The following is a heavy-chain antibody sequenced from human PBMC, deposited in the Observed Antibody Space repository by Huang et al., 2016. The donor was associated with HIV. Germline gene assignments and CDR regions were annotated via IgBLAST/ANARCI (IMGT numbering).Heavy chain of an antibody. CDR3: ARGRGDARGFLGLDF. V-gene: IGHV4-34*01. D-gene: IGHD3-16*01. Sequence: QVQLHQWGAGLLKPSETLSLTCAVYGGSFSGPNWTWIRQTPGKGLEWIGEINHSGRTNYSPALKRRVTISLDTSKNQFSLRRRSVTAADTAVYYCARGRGDARGFLGLDFWGQGTLVTVSS. CDR1: GGSFSGPN. CDR2: INHSGRT. J-gene: IGHJ4*02.